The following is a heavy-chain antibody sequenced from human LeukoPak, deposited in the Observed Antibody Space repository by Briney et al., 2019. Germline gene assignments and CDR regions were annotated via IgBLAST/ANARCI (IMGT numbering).Heavy chain of an antibody. CDR1: GGSISSSSYY. CDR3: ARSSSGWYFSYYFDY. J-gene: IGHJ4*02. CDR2: IYYSGST. D-gene: IGHD6-19*01. Sequence: SETLSLTCTVSGGSISSSSYYWGWIRQPPGKGLEWIGSIYYSGSTYYNPSLKIRVTISVDTSKNQFSLKLSSVTAADTAVYYCARSSSGWYFSYYFDYWGQGTLVTVSS. V-gene: IGHV4-39*01.